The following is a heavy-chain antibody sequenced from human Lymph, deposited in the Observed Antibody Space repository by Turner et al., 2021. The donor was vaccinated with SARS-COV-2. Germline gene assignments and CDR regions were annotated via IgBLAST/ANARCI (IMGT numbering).Heavy chain of an antibody. CDR1: GFTFSSYA. Sequence: QVHRVECGGGVVQPGRSLRLSCAASGFTFSSYAMHWFCQAAGKGLEGVAVIWDDGSNNYYADAVKGRFTISRDNSKNTLYLQMNSLRAEDTAVYYCARVKGYNGYDLRYYYGMDVWGQGTTVTVSS. CDR3: ARVKGYNGYDLRYYYGMDV. V-gene: IGHV3-33*01. CDR2: IWDDGSNN. D-gene: IGHD5-12*01. J-gene: IGHJ6*02.